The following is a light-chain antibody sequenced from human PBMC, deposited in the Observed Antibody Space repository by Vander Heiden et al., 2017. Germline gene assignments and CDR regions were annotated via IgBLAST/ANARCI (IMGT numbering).Light chain of an antibody. J-gene: IGKJ4*01. CDR2: SSS. CDR1: QSLLYSNGYNY. CDR3: MQALQTPLT. Sequence: DIVMTQSPLSLPVTPGEPASISCRSSQSLLYSNGYNYLDWYLQKPGQSPQLLICSSSNRASGVPDRFSGTGSGTDFTLKISRVEAEDVGVYYCMQALQTPLTFGGGTKVEIK. V-gene: IGKV2-28*01.